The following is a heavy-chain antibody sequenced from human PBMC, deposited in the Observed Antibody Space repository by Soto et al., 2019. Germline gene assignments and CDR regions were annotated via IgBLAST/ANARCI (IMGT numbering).Heavy chain of an antibody. CDR1: GFTFSDSW. J-gene: IGHJ4*02. CDR3: SRGIVYSSLDY. D-gene: IGHD2-21*01. CDR2: ISGDMSST. V-gene: IGHV3-74*01. Sequence: GGSLRLSCAASGFTFSDSWMPWVRQVPGKGLVWVSRISGDMSSTNYADSVMGRFTISRDNAKNTLCVQMNCLRAAVTAVYDFSRGIVYSSLDYWDQGTPVTVSS.